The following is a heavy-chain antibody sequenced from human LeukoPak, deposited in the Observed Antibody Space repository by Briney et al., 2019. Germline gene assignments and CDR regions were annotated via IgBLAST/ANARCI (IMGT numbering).Heavy chain of an antibody. CDR3: AKMTGVVTDY. CDR2: ISTTSSHI. D-gene: IGHD2-21*02. CDR1: GFTFSTYS. J-gene: IGHJ4*02. Sequence: PGGSLRLSCAASGFTFSTYSMNWVRQAPGKGLEWVSSISTTSSHIYYADSVKGRFTISRDNSKNTLYLQMNSLRAEDTAVYYCAKMTGVVTDYWGQGTLVTVSS. V-gene: IGHV3-21*01.